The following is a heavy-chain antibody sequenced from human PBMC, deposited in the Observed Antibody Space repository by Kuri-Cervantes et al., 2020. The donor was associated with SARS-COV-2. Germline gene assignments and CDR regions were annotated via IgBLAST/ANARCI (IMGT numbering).Heavy chain of an antibody. J-gene: IGHJ5*02. Sequence: GESLKISCAASGFTFSGHWIHWVRQAPGKGLEWVSYISSSGSTIFYADSVKGRFTISRDNAKNSLYLQMNSLRAEDTAVYYCARDNRHNPPSWFDPWGQGTLVTVSS. CDR3: ARDNRHNPPSWFDP. D-gene: IGHD1-1*01. CDR2: ISSSGSTI. CDR1: GFTFSGHW. V-gene: IGHV3-48*04.